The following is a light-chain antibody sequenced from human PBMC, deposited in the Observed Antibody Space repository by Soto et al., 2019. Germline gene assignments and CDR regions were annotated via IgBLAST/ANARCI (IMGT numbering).Light chain of an antibody. CDR2: AAS. CDR1: QSISTY. V-gene: IGKV1-39*01. Sequence: DIQMTQSPSSLSASVGDRVTITCRASQSISTYLHWYRQKPGKAPKLLIFAASTLHSGVPSRFSGSGSGTDFTLTISSLQPEDFATYYCQQLNSYSITFGQGTRLEIK. J-gene: IGKJ5*01. CDR3: QQLNSYSIT.